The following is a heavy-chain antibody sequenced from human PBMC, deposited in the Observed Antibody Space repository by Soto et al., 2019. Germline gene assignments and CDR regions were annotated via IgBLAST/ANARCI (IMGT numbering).Heavy chain of an antibody. D-gene: IGHD3-22*01. CDR3: AKEDSNYYESSWLDD. CDR2: INSDGRST. Sequence: EVQLVQSGGGSVQPGGSLRLSCAASGFTFSHYWMHWVRQVPGKGLVWVSHINSDGRSTSYADSVKGRFTISRDNGKDTLSVQMSSIRVEDTAVYYCAKEDSNYYESSWLDDCGQGALVSVSS. V-gene: IGHV3-74*01. CDR1: GFTFSHYW. J-gene: IGHJ4*02.